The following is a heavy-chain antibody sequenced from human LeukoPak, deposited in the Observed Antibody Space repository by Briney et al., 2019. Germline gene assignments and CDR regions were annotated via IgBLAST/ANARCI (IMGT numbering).Heavy chain of an antibody. J-gene: IGHJ4*02. D-gene: IGHD3-10*01. Sequence: GASVKVSCKASGYTFTSYYMHWVRQAPGQGLEWMGGIIPIFGTANYAQKFQGRVTITADESTSTAYMELSSLRSEDTAVYYCARGSFRYYYGSGSYPRFDYWGQGTLVTVSS. CDR1: GYTFTSYY. CDR3: ARGSFRYYYGSGSYPRFDY. CDR2: IIPIFGTA. V-gene: IGHV1-69*13.